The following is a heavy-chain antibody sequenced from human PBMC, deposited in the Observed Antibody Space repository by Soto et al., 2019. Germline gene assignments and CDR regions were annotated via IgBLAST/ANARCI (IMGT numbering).Heavy chain of an antibody. V-gene: IGHV4-30-2*03. J-gene: IGHJ4*02. D-gene: IGHD3-9*01. CDR1: DGSISSGGYS. CDR2: IYYSGST. CDR3: VRFWPPPDYGILTTYSDAFDH. Sequence: SETLSLTCAVSDGSISSGGYSWSWIRQPPGKGLEWIGSIYYSGSTYYNPSLSSRVTISVDTSKNQFSLSLNSVTAADTAVYYCVRFWPPPDYGILTTYSDAFDHWGQGTLVTVSS.